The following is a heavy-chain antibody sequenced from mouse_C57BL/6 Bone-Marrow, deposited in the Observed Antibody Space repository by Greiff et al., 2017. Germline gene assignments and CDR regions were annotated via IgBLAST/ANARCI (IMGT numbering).Heavy chain of an antibody. D-gene: IGHD1-1*01. V-gene: IGHV5-4*03. J-gene: IGHJ2*01. Sequence: EVNVVESGGGLVKPGGSLKLSCAASGFTFSSYAMSWVRQTPEKRLEWVATISDGGSYTYYPDNVKGRFILSRDNAKNNHYLQMSHLKSEDTAVYYCARGPHYYGSSDYWGQGTTLTVSS. CDR1: GFTFSSYA. CDR3: ARGPHYYGSSDY. CDR2: ISDGGSYT.